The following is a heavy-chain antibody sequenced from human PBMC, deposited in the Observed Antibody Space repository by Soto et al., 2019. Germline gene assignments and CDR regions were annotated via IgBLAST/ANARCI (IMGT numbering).Heavy chain of an antibody. J-gene: IGHJ4*02. V-gene: IGHV3-23*01. CDR2: IGGRGGNA. CDR3: AKARNSGDFAGSYDY. D-gene: IGHD2-21*02. Sequence: GGSLRLSCAASGFSFIDYAINWVRQVPGRGLEYVAGIGGRGGNAFYADSMKGRFSISRDNSKNTVYLHMHNLRVDDSAMYYCAKARNSGDFAGSYDYWGQGTLVTVSS. CDR1: GFSFIDYA.